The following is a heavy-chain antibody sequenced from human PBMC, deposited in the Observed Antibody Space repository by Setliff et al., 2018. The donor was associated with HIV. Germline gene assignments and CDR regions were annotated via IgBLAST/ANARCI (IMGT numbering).Heavy chain of an antibody. CDR1: GFTFSTHW. CDR2: IKQDGSEK. V-gene: IGHV3-7*03. J-gene: IGHJ4*02. CDR3: ARDDYLDGR. D-gene: IGHD4-17*01. Sequence: GGSLRLSCVASGFTFSTHWMTWVRQAPGKGLEWVANIKQDGSEKYYVDSVKGRFIISRDNAKNSVYLHMNSLRVEDTAVYYCARDDYLDGRWGQGTMVTVSS.